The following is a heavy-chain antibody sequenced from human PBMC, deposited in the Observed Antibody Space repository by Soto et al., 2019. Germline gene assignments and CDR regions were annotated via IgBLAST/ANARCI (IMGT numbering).Heavy chain of an antibody. Sequence: PGGSLRLSCAASGFTFSSYEMNWVRQAPGKGLEWVSHITSRSDTIYYADSVKGRFTISRDNAETSLYLQMNSLRAEDTAVYYCARSSGHYRPFDSWGQGTLVTLSS. CDR1: GFTFSSYE. CDR3: ARSSGHYRPFDS. D-gene: IGHD3-22*01. J-gene: IGHJ4*02. CDR2: ITSRSDTI. V-gene: IGHV3-48*03.